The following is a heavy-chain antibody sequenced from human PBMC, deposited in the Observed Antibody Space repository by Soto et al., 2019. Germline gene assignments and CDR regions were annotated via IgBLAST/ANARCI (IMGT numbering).Heavy chain of an antibody. CDR2: INHSGST. V-gene: IGHV4-34*01. CDR3: ARAHRGGDY. J-gene: IGHJ4*02. D-gene: IGHD3-10*01. Sequence: KTSETLSLTCAVYGGSFSGYYWSWIRQPPGKGLEWIGEINHSGSTNYNPSLKSRVTISVDTSKNQFSLKLSSVTAADTAVYYCARAHRGGDYWGQGTLVTVSS. CDR1: GGSFSGYY.